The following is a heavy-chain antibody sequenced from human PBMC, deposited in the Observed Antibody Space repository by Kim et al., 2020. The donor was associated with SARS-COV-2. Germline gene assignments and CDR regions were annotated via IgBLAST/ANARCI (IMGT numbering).Heavy chain of an antibody. Sequence: TRQSPKFQGRLTITRDTSAGTAYMELNSLRSEDTAVYYCAREGHEGGYLTWGQGTMVTVSS. V-gene: IGHV1-3*01. D-gene: IGHD3-22*01. CDR3: AREGHEGGYLT. CDR2: T. J-gene: IGHJ3*01.